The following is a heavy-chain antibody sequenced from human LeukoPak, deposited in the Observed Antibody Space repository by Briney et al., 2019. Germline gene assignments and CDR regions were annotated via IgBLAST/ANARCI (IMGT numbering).Heavy chain of an antibody. Sequence: PSETLSLTCTVSGGSISSGGYYWSWIRQHPGKGLEWIGYIYYSGSTYYNPSLKSRVTISVDASKNQFSLKLSAVTAADTAVDYCARAGTYYYDSSGYSGAFDIWGQETMVTVSS. CDR1: GGSISSGGYY. CDR2: IYYSGST. CDR3: ARAGTYYYDSSGYSGAFDI. D-gene: IGHD3-22*01. J-gene: IGHJ3*02. V-gene: IGHV4-31*03.